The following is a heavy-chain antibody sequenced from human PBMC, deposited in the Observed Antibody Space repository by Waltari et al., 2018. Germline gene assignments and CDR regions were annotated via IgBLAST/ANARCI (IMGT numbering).Heavy chain of an antibody. CDR2: ISGSGGST. CDR1: GSTFSSYA. J-gene: IGHJ2*01. Sequence: EVQLLESGGGLVQPGGSLRLSCAASGSTFSSYAMRWVPQAPGKGLEWVSAISGSGGSTYYADSVKGRFTISRDNSKNTLYLQMNSLRAEDTAVYYCAKVRGGDSWYFDLWGRGTLVTVSS. V-gene: IGHV3-23*01. D-gene: IGHD2-21*01. CDR3: AKVRGGDSWYFDL.